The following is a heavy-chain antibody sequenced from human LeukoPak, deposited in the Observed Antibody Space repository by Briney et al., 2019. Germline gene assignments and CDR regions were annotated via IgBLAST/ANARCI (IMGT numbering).Heavy chain of an antibody. CDR1: GFTFSSYA. CDR3: AKDIFPYSGSYYNFDY. Sequence: GGSLRLSCAASGFTFSSYAMHWVRQAPGKGLEWVAVISYDGSNKYYADSVKGRFTISRDNSKNTLYLQMNSLRAEDTAVYYCAKDIFPYSGSYYNFDYWGQGTLVTVSS. D-gene: IGHD1-26*01. V-gene: IGHV3-30*14. CDR2: ISYDGSNK. J-gene: IGHJ4*02.